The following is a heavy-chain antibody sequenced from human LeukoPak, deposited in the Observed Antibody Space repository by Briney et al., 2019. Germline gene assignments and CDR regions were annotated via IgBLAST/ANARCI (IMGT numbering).Heavy chain of an antibody. CDR2: TKPDGSET. CDR1: GFPFSISW. Sequence: GGSLRLSCAASGFPFSISWMSWVRQAPGKGLQCVGNTKPDGSETFYVDSVRGRFTISRDNARNLLFLQMNSLRVDDTAVYYCAFGNAFDVWGRGTMVTVSS. V-gene: IGHV3-7*01. CDR3: AFGNAFDV. D-gene: IGHD2-15*01. J-gene: IGHJ3*01.